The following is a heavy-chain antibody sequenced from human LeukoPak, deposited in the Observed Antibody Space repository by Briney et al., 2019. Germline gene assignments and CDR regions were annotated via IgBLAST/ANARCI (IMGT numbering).Heavy chain of an antibody. Sequence: SETLSLTCAVYGGSFSGYYWSWIRQPPGKGLEWIGEINHSGSTNYNPSLKSRVTISVDTSKNQFSLKLSSVTAAGTAVYYCARAIWVSGSWYGDAFDIWGQGTMVTVSS. J-gene: IGHJ3*02. CDR2: INHSGST. CDR3: ARAIWVSGSWYGDAFDI. CDR1: GGSFSGYY. V-gene: IGHV4-34*01. D-gene: IGHD6-13*01.